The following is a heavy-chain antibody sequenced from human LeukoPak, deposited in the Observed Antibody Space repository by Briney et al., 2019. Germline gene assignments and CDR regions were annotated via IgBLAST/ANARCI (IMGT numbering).Heavy chain of an antibody. Sequence: SETLSLTCAVYGGSFSGYYWSWIRQPPGKGLEWIGYIYYSGSTNYNPSLKSRVTISVDTSKNQFSLKLSSVTAADTAVYYCARATSRKAVWFGESRNNWFDPWGQGTLVTVSS. CDR1: GGSFSGYY. CDR3: ARATSRKAVWFGESRNNWFDP. D-gene: IGHD3-10*01. CDR2: IYYSGST. J-gene: IGHJ5*02. V-gene: IGHV4-59*01.